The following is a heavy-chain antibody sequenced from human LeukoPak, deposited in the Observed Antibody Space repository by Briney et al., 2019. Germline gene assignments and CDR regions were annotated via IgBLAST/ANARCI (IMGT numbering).Heavy chain of an antibody. D-gene: IGHD4-23*01. V-gene: IGHV3-21*01. CDR3: ARGDYGGNSGGDH. CDR2: ISSGSTYI. Sequence: PGGSLRLSCAAPGFTFNFYSLNWVRQAPGKGLEWVSSISSGSTYIYYADSVKGRFTISRDNAKNSLYLQMNSLRAEDTAVYYCARGDYGGNSGGDHWGQGTLVSVSS. J-gene: IGHJ4*02. CDR1: GFTFNFYS.